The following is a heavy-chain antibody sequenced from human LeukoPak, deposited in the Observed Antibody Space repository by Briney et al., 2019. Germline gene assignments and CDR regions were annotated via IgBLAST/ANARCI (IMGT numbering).Heavy chain of an antibody. V-gene: IGHV1-69*06. Sequence: SVKVSCKASGGTFSSYAISWVRQAPGQGLEWMGGIIPIFGTANYAQKFQGRVTITADKSTSTAYMELSSLRSEDTAVYYCARDGAAAGTDAFDIWGQGTTVTVSS. D-gene: IGHD6-13*01. J-gene: IGHJ3*02. CDR1: GGTFSSYA. CDR2: IIPIFGTA. CDR3: ARDGAAAGTDAFDI.